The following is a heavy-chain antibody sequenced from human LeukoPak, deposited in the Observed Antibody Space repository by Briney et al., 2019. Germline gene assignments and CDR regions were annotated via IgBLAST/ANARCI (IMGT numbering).Heavy chain of an antibody. CDR3: AKPGVRFLEWLTQFDY. D-gene: IGHD3-3*01. CDR2: INPSGGST. V-gene: IGHV1-46*01. Sequence: ASVKVSCKASGYTFTSYYMHWVRQAPGQGLEWMGIINPSGGSTSYAQKFQGRVTMTRDTSTSTVYMELSSLRSEDTAVYYCAKPGVRFLEWLTQFDYWGQGTLVTVSS. J-gene: IGHJ4*02. CDR1: GYTFTSYY.